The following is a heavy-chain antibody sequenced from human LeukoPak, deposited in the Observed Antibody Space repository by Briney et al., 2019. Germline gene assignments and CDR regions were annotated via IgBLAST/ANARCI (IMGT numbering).Heavy chain of an antibody. D-gene: IGHD4-17*01. Sequence: PSETLSLTCTVSGGSISGFYWSWLRQPPGNELEWIAYTHISGNSGYNPSLQSRVTISLVTSKNQFSLRLTSVTAADTAVYYCARHTQYGDYNPLNMWGQGTLVTVSA. CDR2: THISGNS. V-gene: IGHV4-4*09. CDR3: ARHTQYGDYNPLNM. CDR1: GGSISGFY. J-gene: IGHJ3*02.